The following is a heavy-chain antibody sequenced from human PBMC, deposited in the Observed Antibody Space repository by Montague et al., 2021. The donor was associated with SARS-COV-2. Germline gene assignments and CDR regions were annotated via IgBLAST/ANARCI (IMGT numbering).Heavy chain of an antibody. CDR1: GGSISSGGYY. D-gene: IGHD2-2*01. CDR3: ARNPRPAAMWGWFDP. J-gene: IGHJ5*02. Sequence: TLSLTCTVSGGSISSGGYYWSWIRQHPGKGLEWIGYIYYSGSTYYNPSLKSRVTISVDTSKNQFSLKLSSVTAADTAVYYCARNPRPAAMWGWFDPWDQGTLVTVSS. V-gene: IGHV4-31*03. CDR2: IYYSGST.